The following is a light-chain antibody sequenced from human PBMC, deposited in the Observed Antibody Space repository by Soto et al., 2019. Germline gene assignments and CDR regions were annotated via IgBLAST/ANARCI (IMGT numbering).Light chain of an antibody. V-gene: IGLV2-14*02. CDR2: EVS. CDR3: CSYRTNNTWV. CDR1: GNDVGNYNL. J-gene: IGLJ3*02. Sequence: QSALSQPASVSGSPGQSVTISCSGTGNDVGNYNLVSWYQQHPGKVPKLLIYEVSRRPSGVSDRFSASKSGNTASLTISGLQADDEADYYCCSYRTNNTWVFGGGTKLTVL.